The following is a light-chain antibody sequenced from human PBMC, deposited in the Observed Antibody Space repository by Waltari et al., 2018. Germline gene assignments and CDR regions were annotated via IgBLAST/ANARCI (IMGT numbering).Light chain of an antibody. Sequence: EIVLTQSPATLSVSPGERATLSCRASQSVSNYLAWYQQKAGQAPRLLIYDASNRATGIPARFSGSESGTDFTLTISSLEPEDFAVYYCQQRLNWPITFGQGTRLEIK. J-gene: IGKJ5*01. CDR2: DAS. V-gene: IGKV3-11*01. CDR1: QSVSNY. CDR3: QQRLNWPIT.